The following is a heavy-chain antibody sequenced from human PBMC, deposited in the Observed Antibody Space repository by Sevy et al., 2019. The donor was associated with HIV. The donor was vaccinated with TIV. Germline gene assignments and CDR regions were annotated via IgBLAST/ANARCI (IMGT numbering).Heavy chain of an antibody. D-gene: IGHD2-21*01. CDR2: IRSNTDGETT. CDR1: GFDFFNAW. J-gene: IGHJ1*01. Sequence: GGSLRLSCAASGFDFFNAWMNWVRQAPGKGLEWVGRIRSNTDGETTDFAAPVKGRFTISRDDSKNTLFLQMNSLKIEDTAVYYCTTDTYISIYWGLGTLVTVSS. CDR3: TTDTYISIY. V-gene: IGHV3-15*07.